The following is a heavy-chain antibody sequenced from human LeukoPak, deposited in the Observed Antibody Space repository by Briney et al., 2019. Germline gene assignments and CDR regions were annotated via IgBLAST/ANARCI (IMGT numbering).Heavy chain of an antibody. Sequence: GGSLRLSCAASGFTFSNYGMHWVRQAPGKGLEWVSFIRCDGSNEYYADSVKGRFTISRDNSKNTLYLQMNSLRGDDSAVYFCANDLGTGTTGGTRFDPWGQGTLVTVSS. D-gene: IGHD1-1*01. CDR3: ANDLGTGTTGGTRFDP. CDR1: GFTFSNYG. CDR2: IRCDGSNE. J-gene: IGHJ5*02. V-gene: IGHV3-30*02.